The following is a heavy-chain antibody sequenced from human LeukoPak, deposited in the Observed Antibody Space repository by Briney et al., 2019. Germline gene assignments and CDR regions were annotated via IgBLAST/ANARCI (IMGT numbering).Heavy chain of an antibody. CDR3: AREVSMITFGGVIATYFDY. J-gene: IGHJ4*02. V-gene: IGHV4-4*02. Sequence: PSETLSLTCAVSGGSISSSNWWSWVRQPPGKGLEWIGEIYHSGSTNYNPSLKSRVTISVDKSKNQFSLKLSSVTAADTAVYYCAREVSMITFGGVIATYFDYWGQGTLVTVSS. CDR1: GGSISSSNW. CDR2: IYHSGST. D-gene: IGHD3-16*02.